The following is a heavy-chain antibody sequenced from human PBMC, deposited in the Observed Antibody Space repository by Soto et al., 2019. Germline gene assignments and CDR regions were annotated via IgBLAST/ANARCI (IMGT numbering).Heavy chain of an antibody. J-gene: IGHJ5*02. CDR3: ARMASAGTLNWFDP. Sequence: ASVKVSCKASGYTFINFDISWVRQAAGQGLEWLGWMNPGSGKTGYASKFQGRVAMARDASTGTSHLELSSLTSDDTAVYYCARMASAGTLNWFDPWGQGTLVTVSS. CDR1: GYTFINFD. V-gene: IGHV1-8*02. D-gene: IGHD6-13*01. CDR2: MNPGSGKT.